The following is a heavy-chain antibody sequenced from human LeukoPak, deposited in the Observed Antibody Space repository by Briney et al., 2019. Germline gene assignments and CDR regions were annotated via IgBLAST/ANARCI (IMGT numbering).Heavy chain of an antibody. CDR2: INHSGST. D-gene: IGHD6-13*01. V-gene: IGHV4-34*01. CDR1: GGSFSGYY. CDR3: ARGRSWYGGVWFDP. J-gene: IGHJ5*02. Sequence: KPSETLSLTCVVYGGSFSGYYWSWIRQPPGKGLEWIREINHSGSTNYNPSLKSRVTISVDTSENQFSLKLSSVTAADTAVYYCARGRSWYGGVWFDPWGQGTLVTVSS.